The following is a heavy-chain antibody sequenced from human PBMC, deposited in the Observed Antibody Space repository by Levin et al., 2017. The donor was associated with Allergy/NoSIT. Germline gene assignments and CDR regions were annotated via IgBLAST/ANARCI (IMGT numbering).Heavy chain of an antibody. J-gene: IGHJ4*02. CDR2: IYYSGST. CDR1: GGSISSSSYY. CDR3: ARRAETDRYTVSVEYFDY. Sequence: ASETLSLTCTVSGGSISSSSYYWGWIRQPPGKGLEWIGSIYYSGSTYYNPSLKSRVTISVDTSKNQFSLKLSSVTAADTAVYYCARRAETDRYTVSVEYFDYWGQGTLVTVSS. D-gene: IGHD4-17*01. V-gene: IGHV4-39*01.